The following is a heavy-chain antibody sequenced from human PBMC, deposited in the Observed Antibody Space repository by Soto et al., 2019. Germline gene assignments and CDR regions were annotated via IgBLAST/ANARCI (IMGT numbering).Heavy chain of an antibody. CDR2: ISSGGGK. V-gene: IGHV3-53*01. J-gene: IGHJ6*01. D-gene: IGHD3-10*01. CDR3: ARDEYYGYNMHGMDV. Sequence: PGGSLRPSCAASGLTVRSNYMSWVRQAPGKGLVWASVISSGGGKFSAESVKGRFTISRDNSKNTLYLQMNSLRAEDTAVYHSARDEYYGYNMHGMDVWGQGTTVTVSS. CDR1: GLTVRSNY.